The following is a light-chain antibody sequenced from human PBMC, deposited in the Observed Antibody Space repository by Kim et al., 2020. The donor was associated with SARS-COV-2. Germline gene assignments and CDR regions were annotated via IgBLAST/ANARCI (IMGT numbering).Light chain of an antibody. CDR3: AAWDDTLSGPV. V-gene: IGLV1-47*01. J-gene: IGLJ3*02. CDR2: RNN. Sequence: GQCVIISCSGGSASIRSKYVNWSQQPPGPAPKALIYRNNQRPSGVPDRFSGSKSGTSASLAISGLGSDDEADYCCAAWDDTLSGPVFGGGTQLTVL. CDR1: SASIRSKY.